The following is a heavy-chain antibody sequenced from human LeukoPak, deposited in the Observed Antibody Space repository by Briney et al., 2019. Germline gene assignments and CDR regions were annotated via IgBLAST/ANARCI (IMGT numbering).Heavy chain of an antibody. Sequence: PGGSLRLSCAASGFTFSSYWMHWVRQAPGKGLLWVSRINSDGSSTSYADSVRGRFTISRDNSKNTFYLQMNSLRAEDTAVYYCAKVSTPLWGYSILFDYWGQGTLVTVSS. CDR1: GFTFSSYW. J-gene: IGHJ4*02. CDR2: INSDGSST. V-gene: IGHV3-74*01. CDR3: AKVSTPLWGYSILFDY. D-gene: IGHD6-13*01.